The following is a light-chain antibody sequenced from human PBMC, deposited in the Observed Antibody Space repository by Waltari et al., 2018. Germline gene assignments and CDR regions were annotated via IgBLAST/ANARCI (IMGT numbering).Light chain of an antibody. J-gene: IGKJ1*01. CDR1: QSVTRA. CDR2: GAS. V-gene: IGKV3-20*01. Sequence: VFTQPPGTLSLSPGESATLSCRHSQSVTRALAWYQQKPGQAPRLLIYGASNRATGIPDRFSGSGSGTDFSLTISSLEPEDFAVYYCQHYLRLPVTFGQGTKVEVK. CDR3: QHYLRLPVT.